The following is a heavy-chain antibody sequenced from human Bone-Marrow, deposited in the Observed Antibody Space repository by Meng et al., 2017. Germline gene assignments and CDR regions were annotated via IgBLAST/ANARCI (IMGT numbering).Heavy chain of an antibody. Sequence: GESLKISCAASGFTLSRYAMHWVRQAPGKGLEWVAIISDDGTKKDYADSVRGRFTISRDNSKNTLFLQMNSLRAEDTAVYYCARAYSSSWYFGAPFDPWGQGTLVTVSS. CDR1: GFTLSRYA. V-gene: IGHV3-30*04. CDR3: ARAYSSSWYFGAPFDP. CDR2: ISDDGTKK. J-gene: IGHJ5*02. D-gene: IGHD6-13*01.